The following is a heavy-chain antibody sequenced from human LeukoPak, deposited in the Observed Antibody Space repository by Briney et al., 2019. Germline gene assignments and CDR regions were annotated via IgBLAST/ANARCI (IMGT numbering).Heavy chain of an antibody. CDR1: GFNFSEFW. Sequence: GGSLRLSCVASGFTSGFNFSEFWMSWVRQAPGKGLEWVATIEQDGSETYYLGSVKGRFIISRDNAKNSLHLQMNSLRAEDTAIYYCVKPYYFSSGSLNWGQGTLVTVSS. CDR2: IEQDGSET. J-gene: IGHJ4*02. D-gene: IGHD3-10*01. CDR3: VKPYYFSSGSLN. V-gene: IGHV3-7*01.